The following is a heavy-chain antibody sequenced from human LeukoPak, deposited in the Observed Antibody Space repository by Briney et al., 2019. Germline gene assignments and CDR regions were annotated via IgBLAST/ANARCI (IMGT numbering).Heavy chain of an antibody. CDR1: AFTFSSYA. V-gene: IGHV3-23*01. J-gene: IGHJ4*02. CDR3: AKRVTSCYVH. Sequence: SGGSLRLSCAASAFTFSSYAMSWVRQAPGKGLEWVSAISGSGGSTYYADSVKGRFTISRDNSKNTLYLQMYSLRAEDTAVYYCAKRVTSCYVHWGQGTLVTVSS. D-gene: IGHD2-2*01. CDR2: ISGSGGST.